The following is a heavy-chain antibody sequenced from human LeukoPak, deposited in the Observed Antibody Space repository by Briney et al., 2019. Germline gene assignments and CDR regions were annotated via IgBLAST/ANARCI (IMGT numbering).Heavy chain of an antibody. CDR1: GYTFTSYD. CDR3: ARALSWTTESYYYMDV. Sequence: ASVKVSCKASGYTFTSYDINWVRQATGQGLEWMGWMNPNSGNTGYAQKFQGRVTMTKNTSITTAYMDLSSMRSEDTAVYYCARALSWTTESYYYMDVWGKGTTVTVSS. D-gene: IGHD3/OR15-3a*01. V-gene: IGHV1-8*01. CDR2: MNPNSGNT. J-gene: IGHJ6*03.